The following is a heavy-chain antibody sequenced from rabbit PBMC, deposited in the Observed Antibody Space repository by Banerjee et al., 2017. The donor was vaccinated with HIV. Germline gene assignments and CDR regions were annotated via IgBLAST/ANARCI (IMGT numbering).Heavy chain of an antibody. V-gene: IGHV1S45*01. J-gene: IGHJ4*01. D-gene: IGHD4-2*01. CDR3: ARGSAYAGAGYAL. CDR1: GFDFSSYYM. CDR2: IGAGSGTT. Sequence: QEQLKETGGGLVQPGGSLTLSCKASGFDFSSYYMSWVRQAPGKGLEWIGCIGAGSGTTYYATWAKGRFTISKTSSTTVALQMTSLTAADTATCFCARGSAYAGAGYALWGPGTLVTVS.